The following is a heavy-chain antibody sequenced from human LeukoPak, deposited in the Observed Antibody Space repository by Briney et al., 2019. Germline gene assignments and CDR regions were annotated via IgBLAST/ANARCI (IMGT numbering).Heavy chain of an antibody. Sequence: ASVKVSCKASGYTFTSYDINWVRQATGQGLEWMGLMNPNSGNTGYAQKFQGRVTMTRNISISTAYMELGSLRSEDTAVYYCAREVDGDVWFDPWGQGTLVTVSS. CDR1: GYTFTSYD. CDR2: MNPNSGNT. D-gene: IGHD4-17*01. CDR3: AREVDGDVWFDP. V-gene: IGHV1-8*01. J-gene: IGHJ5*02.